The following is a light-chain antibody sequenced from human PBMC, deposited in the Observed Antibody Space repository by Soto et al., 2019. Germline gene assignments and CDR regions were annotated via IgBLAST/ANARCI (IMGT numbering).Light chain of an antibody. Sequence: QSVLSHAPSASGSPGQSVTISCTGTSSGVGGYNYVSWYQQHPGKAPKLMIYEVSKRPSGVPDRFSGSKSGNTASLTVSGLQTEDEADYYCSSYAGSDNYVFGTGTKVTVL. CDR1: SSGVGGYNY. V-gene: IGLV2-8*01. CDR3: SSYAGSDNYV. J-gene: IGLJ1*01. CDR2: EVS.